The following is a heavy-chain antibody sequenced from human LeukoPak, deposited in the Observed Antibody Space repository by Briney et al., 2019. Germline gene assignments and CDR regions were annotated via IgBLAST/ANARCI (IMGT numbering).Heavy chain of an antibody. CDR2: IYYSGST. Sequence: PSGTLSLTCTVSGGSISSSSYYWGWIRQPPGKGLEWIGSIYYSGSTYYNPSLKSRVTISVDTSKNQFSLKLSSVTAADTAVYYCARHSAVGTSSTEAFDIWGQGTMVTVSS. CDR1: GGSISSSSYY. V-gene: IGHV4-39*01. CDR3: ARHSAVGTSSTEAFDI. J-gene: IGHJ3*02. D-gene: IGHD2-2*01.